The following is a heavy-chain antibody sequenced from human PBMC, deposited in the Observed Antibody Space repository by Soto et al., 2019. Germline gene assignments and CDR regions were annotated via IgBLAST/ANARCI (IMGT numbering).Heavy chain of an antibody. CDR3: ARAGSGSFNYYFDY. Sequence: GGSLRLSCAASGFTFSSYSMNWVRQAPGKGLEWVSSISSSSSYIYYADSVKGRFTISRDNAKNSLYLQMNSLRAEDTAVYYCARAGSGSFNYYFDYWGQGTLVTVSS. CDR1: GFTFSSYS. V-gene: IGHV3-21*01. J-gene: IGHJ4*02. CDR2: ISSSSSYI. D-gene: IGHD3-10*01.